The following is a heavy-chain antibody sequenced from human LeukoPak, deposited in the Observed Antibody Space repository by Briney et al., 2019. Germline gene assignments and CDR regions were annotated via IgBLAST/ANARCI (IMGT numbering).Heavy chain of an antibody. J-gene: IGHJ4*02. D-gene: IGHD6-13*01. V-gene: IGHV4-59*01. CDR1: GGSISSYY. Sequence: SSETLSLTCTVSGGSISSYYWSWIRQPPGKGLEWIGYIYYSGSTNYNPSLKSRVTISVDTSKNQFSQKLSSVTAADTAVYYCARDPVGAAADPYFDYWGQGTLVTVSS. CDR3: ARDPVGAAADPYFDY. CDR2: IYYSGST.